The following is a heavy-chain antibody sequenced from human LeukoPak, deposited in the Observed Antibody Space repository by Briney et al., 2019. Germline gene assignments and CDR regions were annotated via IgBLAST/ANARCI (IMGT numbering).Heavy chain of an antibody. CDR2: MNSDGSDA. CDR3: AMTGGYCSSSSCLE. J-gene: IGHJ4*02. V-gene: IGHV3-74*01. Sequence: GGSLRLSCAASGFTFNRMHWVRQPPGKGLVWFSRMNSDGSDARYADSAKGRFTISRDNAKNTLYLQMNSLRVEDTAVYYCAMTGGYCSSSSCLEWGQGTLVTVSS. D-gene: IGHD2-2*01. CDR1: GFTFNR.